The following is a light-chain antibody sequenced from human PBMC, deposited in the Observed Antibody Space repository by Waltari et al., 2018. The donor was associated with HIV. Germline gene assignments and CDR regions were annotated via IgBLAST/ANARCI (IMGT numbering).Light chain of an antibody. V-gene: IGKV1-12*01. CDR3: QQASSFPLS. Sequence: QMTQSPSSLSASVGDRVIITCRASQDTTTSLAWYQLKPGGPPRLLIFAASGLHGGVPPRFSGSGSGTVFVLTISNLQPEDSATYYCQQASSFPLSFGGGTKVEI. CDR2: AAS. J-gene: IGKJ4*01. CDR1: QDTTTS.